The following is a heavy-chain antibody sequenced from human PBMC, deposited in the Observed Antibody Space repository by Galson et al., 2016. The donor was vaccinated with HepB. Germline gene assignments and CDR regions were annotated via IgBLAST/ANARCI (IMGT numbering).Heavy chain of an antibody. CDR3: ARRGGFGLTFDS. D-gene: IGHD3/OR15-3a*01. CDR2: IYYNGNT. J-gene: IGHJ4*02. Sequence: SETLSLTCNVSGASIISGDYYWGWIRQPPGKGLEWIGHIYYNGNTHSSPSLKSRVIMSVDTSNNQFSLELNSVTAADTAVYYCARRGGFGLTFDSWGQGTLVTVSS. V-gene: IGHV4-39*01. CDR1: GASIISGDYY.